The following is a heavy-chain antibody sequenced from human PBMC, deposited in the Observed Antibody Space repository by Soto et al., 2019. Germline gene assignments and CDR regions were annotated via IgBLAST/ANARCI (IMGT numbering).Heavy chain of an antibody. V-gene: IGHV4-30-2*01. CDR2: IYHSGST. D-gene: IGHD4-17*01. Sequence: PSETLSLTCAVSGGSISSGGYSWSWIRQPPGKGLEWIGYIYHSGSTYYNPSLKSRVTISVDRSKNQFSLKLSSVTAADTAVYYCAHFNAGTVTFDYWGQGTLVTVSS. J-gene: IGHJ4*02. CDR3: AHFNAGTVTFDY. CDR1: GGSISSGGYS.